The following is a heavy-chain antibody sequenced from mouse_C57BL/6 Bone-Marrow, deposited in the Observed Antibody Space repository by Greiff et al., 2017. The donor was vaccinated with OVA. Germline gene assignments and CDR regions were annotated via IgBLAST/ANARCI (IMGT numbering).Heavy chain of an antibody. CDR3: AIPSYYYGSSYPYYFDY. Sequence: VQLQQPGAELVKPGASVKVSCKASGYTFTSYWMHWVKQRPGQGLEWIGRIHPSDSDTNYNQKFKGKATLTVDKSSSTAYMQLSSLTSEDSAVYYCAIPSYYYGSSYPYYFDYWGQGTTLTVSS. CDR1: GYTFTSYW. D-gene: IGHD1-1*01. J-gene: IGHJ2*01. CDR2: IHPSDSDT. V-gene: IGHV1-74*01.